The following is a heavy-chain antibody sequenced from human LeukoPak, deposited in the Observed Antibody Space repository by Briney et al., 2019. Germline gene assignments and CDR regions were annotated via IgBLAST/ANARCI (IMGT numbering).Heavy chain of an antibody. CDR1: GGAFSGYY. V-gene: IGHV4-34*01. CDR3: ASPGGDEYYYGSGSQPRDY. CDR2: INHSGST. Sequence: SETLSLTCAVYGGAFSGYYWTWIRQPPGKGLEWIGEINHSGSTKYNPSLKSRVTISVDTSKNQFSLKLSSVTAADTAMYYCASPGGDEYYYGSGSQPRDYWGQGTLVTVSS. J-gene: IGHJ4*02. D-gene: IGHD3-10*01.